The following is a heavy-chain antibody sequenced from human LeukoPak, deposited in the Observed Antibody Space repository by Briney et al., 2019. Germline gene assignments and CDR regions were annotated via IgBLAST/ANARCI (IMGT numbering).Heavy chain of an antibody. J-gene: IGHJ4*02. CDR1: GGSISSGTYY. V-gene: IGHV4-61*01. CDR2: FYYTGST. D-gene: IGHD4-23*01. CDR3: ARGGNALDY. Sequence: PSQTLSLTCTVSGGSISSGTYYWSWIRQHPGKGLDWIGSFYYTGSTNYNPSLRSRATISLDTSKNQISLRLSSVTAADTAVYYCARGGNALDYWGQGTLVTVSS.